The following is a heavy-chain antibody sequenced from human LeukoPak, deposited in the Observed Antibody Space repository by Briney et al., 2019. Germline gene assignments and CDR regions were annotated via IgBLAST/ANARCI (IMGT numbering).Heavy chain of an antibody. CDR3: AKDLSGGSDGSFDY. D-gene: IGHD1-26*01. Sequence: GGSLRLSCAASGNYWMHWVRQVPGKGLVWVSHINSDGSWTSYADSVKGRFTISKDNAKNTVYLQMNSLRAEDTAVYYCAKDLSGGSDGSFDYWGQGTLVTVSS. V-gene: IGHV3-74*01. CDR2: INSDGSWT. CDR1: GNYW. J-gene: IGHJ4*02.